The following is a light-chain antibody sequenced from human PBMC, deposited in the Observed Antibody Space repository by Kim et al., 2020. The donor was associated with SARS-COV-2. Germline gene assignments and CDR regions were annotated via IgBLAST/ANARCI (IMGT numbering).Light chain of an antibody. V-gene: IGKV1-27*01. J-gene: IGKJ1*01. Sequence: ASVGDRVTITCRASQGISNYLAWYQQKPGKVPKLLIYAASALRSGVPSWFSGSGSGTDFTLTITSLQPEDVAVYYCQQCKGAPWTFGHGTKVEIK. CDR3: QQCKGAPWT. CDR2: AAS. CDR1: QGISNY.